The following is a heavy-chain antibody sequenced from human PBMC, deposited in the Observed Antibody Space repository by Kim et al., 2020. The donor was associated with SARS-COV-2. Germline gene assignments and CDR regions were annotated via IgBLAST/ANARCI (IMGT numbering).Heavy chain of an antibody. J-gene: IGHJ4*02. CDR1: GFTFSSYG. V-gene: IGHV3-30*18. CDR3: AKCRGEWLRLVAPFDY. D-gene: IGHD5-12*01. Sequence: GGSLRLSCAASGFTFSSYGMHWVRQAPGKGLEWVAVISYDGSNKYYADSVKGRFTISRDNSKNTLYLQMNSLRAEDTAVYYCAKCRGEWLRLVAPFDYWGQGTLVTVSS. CDR2: ISYDGSNK.